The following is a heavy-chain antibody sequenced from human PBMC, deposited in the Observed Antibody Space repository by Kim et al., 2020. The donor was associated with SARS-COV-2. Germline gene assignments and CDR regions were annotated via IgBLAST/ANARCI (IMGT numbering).Heavy chain of an antibody. CDR3: AKRHCVYGRCFWSGFDY. J-gene: IGHJ4*02. V-gene: IGHV3-23*01. CDR1: EFTFSSYA. Sequence: GGSLRLSCAASEFTFSSYAMNWVRQTPGKGLEWVSTIRDSDGTTYYADSVKGRFTISTDTSKTILYLQMSSLRGEDTAVYYCAKRHCVYGRCFWSGFDYWGQGTLVTVSS. D-gene: IGHD2-15*01. CDR2: IRDSDGTT.